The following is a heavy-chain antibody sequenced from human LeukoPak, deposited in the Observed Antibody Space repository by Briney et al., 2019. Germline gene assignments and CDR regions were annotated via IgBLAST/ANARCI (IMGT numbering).Heavy chain of an antibody. Sequence: PGGSLRLSCAPSGFTFSSYAMHWVRQAPGKGLQWMTFISYDGSNKYYADSVKGRFTISRDNSKNTLYLQMNSLRAEDTAMYYCAKRRLAYCGGDCNRLGVFDIWGQGTKVTVSS. J-gene: IGHJ3*02. CDR3: AKRRLAYCGGDCNRLGVFDI. V-gene: IGHV3-30*18. CDR2: ISYDGSNK. D-gene: IGHD2-21*02. CDR1: GFTFSSYA.